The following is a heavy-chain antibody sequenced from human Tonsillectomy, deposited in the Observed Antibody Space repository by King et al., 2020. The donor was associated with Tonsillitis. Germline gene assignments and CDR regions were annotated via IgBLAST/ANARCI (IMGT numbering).Heavy chain of an antibody. CDR3: ARGWGMATTTIFDY. V-gene: IGHV3-21*01. D-gene: IGHD5-24*01. Sequence: VQLVESGGGLVKPGGSLRLSCAGSGFTFSSYSMNWVRQAPGKGLEWVSSISGSSNYIYYADSVKGRFTISRDNAKNSMYLQVNSLRAEDTAVYYCARGWGMATTTIFDYWGQGTLVTVSS. CDR1: GFTFSSYS. CDR2: ISGSSNYI. J-gene: IGHJ4*02.